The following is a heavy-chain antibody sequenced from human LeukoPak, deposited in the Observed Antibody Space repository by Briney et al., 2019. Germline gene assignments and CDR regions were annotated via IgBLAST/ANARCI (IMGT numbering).Heavy chain of an antibody. CDR3: ARVHRAGGWTLALDP. Sequence: ASVKVSCKASGYTFTGYFMHWVRQAPGQGREWMGWIDPDSGGTNYAQVFQGRVTVTRDKSISTAYMELSSLRSDDTAVYYCARVHRAGGWTLALDPWGQGTLVTVSS. J-gene: IGHJ5*02. V-gene: IGHV1-2*02. CDR1: GYTFTGYF. D-gene: IGHD5-12*01. CDR2: IDPDSGGT.